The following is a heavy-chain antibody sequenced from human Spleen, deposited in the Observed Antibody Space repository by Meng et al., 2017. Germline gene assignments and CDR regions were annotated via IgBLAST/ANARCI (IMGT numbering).Heavy chain of an antibody. CDR3: ARGSNPENDY. CDR1: GGTFSSYA. J-gene: IGHJ4*02. V-gene: IGHV1-69*06. D-gene: IGHD4-11*01. CDR2: IIPIFGTA. Sequence: QLQLVQSGAEVKKPGSSVKVSCKASGGTFSSYAISWVRQAPGQGLEWMGGIIPIFGTANYAQKFQGRVTFTRDTSASTAYMELTSLTSEDTAVYYCARGSNPENDYWGQGTLVTVSS.